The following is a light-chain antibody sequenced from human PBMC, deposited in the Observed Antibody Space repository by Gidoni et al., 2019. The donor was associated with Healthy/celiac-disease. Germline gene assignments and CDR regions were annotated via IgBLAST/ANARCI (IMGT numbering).Light chain of an antibody. V-gene: IGKV3-15*01. J-gene: IGKJ2*01. CDR2: GAS. Sequence: EIVMTQSPATLSVSPGERATLSCRASQSVNSNLAWYQQKPGQAPRLLIYGASARATGIPARFSGSWSGTEFTLTISSLQSEYFAVYYCQQYNNWPPYTFGQGTKLEIK. CDR1: QSVNSN. CDR3: QQYNNWPPYT.